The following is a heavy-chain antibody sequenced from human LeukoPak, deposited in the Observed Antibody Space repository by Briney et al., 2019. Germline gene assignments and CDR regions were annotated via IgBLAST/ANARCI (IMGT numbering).Heavy chain of an antibody. J-gene: IGHJ4*02. V-gene: IGHV1-69*05. CDR3: ARGRYSDTAMDPVFDY. CDR2: IIPIFGAA. CDR1: GRTFSIYA. Sequence: GSSVTLSYKASGRTFSIYAISWVRQAPGQGLEWMGGIIPIFGAANYAQKFQGRVTITTDESTSTAYMELSSLRSEDTAVYYCARGRYSDTAMDPVFDYWGQGTLVTVSS. D-gene: IGHD5-18*01.